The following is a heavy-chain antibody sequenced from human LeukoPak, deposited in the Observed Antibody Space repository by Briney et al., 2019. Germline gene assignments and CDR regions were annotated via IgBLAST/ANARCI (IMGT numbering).Heavy chain of an antibody. CDR2: ISSSSGAI. Sequence: GGSLRLSCAASGFTFSTYSMNWVRQAPGKGLEWISYISSSSGAIYYADSVRGRFTISRDNANNSLYLQMNSLTDDDTAVYYCAKDHQWGYAYYFDYWGQGTLVTVSS. CDR3: AKDHQWGYAYYFDY. CDR1: GFTFSTYS. J-gene: IGHJ4*02. D-gene: IGHD2-2*01. V-gene: IGHV3-48*02.